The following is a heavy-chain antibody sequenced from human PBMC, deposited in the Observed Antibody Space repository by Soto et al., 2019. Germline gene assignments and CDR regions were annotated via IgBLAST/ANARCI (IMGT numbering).Heavy chain of an antibody. J-gene: IGHJ3*01. CDR1: GFTFSDNL. D-gene: IGHD1-20*01. Sequence: QVQLVQSGAEVRKHGASVNISCRASGFTFSDNLMNWVRQVPGQSLDWMGWINPDNGITKYSQTFQGRVTISWQSSASIVSLEVRVLSSGAAAFFYCARCILSACRHANDAFHFRDQGSIVTVSS. CDR3: ARCILSACRHANDAFHF. CDR2: INPDNGIT. V-gene: IGHV1-3*01.